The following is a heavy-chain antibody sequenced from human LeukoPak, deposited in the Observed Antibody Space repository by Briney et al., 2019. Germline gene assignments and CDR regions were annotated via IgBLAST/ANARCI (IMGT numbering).Heavy chain of an antibody. CDR1: GYTFTNYG. CDR2: ISAYKVNT. V-gene: IGHV1-18*01. Sequence: ASVKVSCKASGYTFTNYGISWVRQAPGQGLEWMGWISAYKVNTNYAQKFQGRVTMTKDTSTSTAHMELRSLRSDDTAVYYCARVGYCSSSSCPTTYYYYYYMDVWGQGTLVTVSS. J-gene: IGHJ6*03. D-gene: IGHD2-15*01. CDR3: ARVGYCSSSSCPTTYYYYYYMDV.